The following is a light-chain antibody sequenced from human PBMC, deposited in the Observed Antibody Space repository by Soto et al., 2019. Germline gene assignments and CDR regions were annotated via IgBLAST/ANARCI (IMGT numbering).Light chain of an antibody. Sequence: IVLTQSPCTLSLSPGERATLSCRASQPITSRYLAWYQHQPGQAPRLLIYRTFARAPGIPDRFSGGGSGTDFTLTISRLEREDFAVYYCQQYDTSPPTFGQGTRLEI. CDR3: QQYDTSPPT. CDR1: QPITSRY. CDR2: RTF. V-gene: IGKV3-20*01. J-gene: IGKJ5*01.